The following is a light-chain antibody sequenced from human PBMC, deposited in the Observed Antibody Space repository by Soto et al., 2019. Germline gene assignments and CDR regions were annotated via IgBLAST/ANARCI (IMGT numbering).Light chain of an antibody. CDR1: GSDVGGYNY. Sequence: QSALTQPASVSGSPGQSITISCTGTGSDVGGYNYVSWYQQHPGKAPKLMIYGVTNRPSGVSNRFSGSKSGNTASLTISGLQTEDEADYYCCSFTSSNTWVFGGGTKLTVL. CDR3: CSFTSSNTWV. CDR2: GVT. J-gene: IGLJ3*02. V-gene: IGLV2-14*01.